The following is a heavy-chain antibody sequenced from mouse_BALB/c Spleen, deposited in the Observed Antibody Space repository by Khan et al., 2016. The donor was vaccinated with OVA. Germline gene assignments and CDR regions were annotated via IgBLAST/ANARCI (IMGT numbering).Heavy chain of an antibody. CDR3: ARHNYGPFAY. CDR1: GFTFSTFA. J-gene: IGHJ3*01. CDR2: ISTAGDYI. D-gene: IGHD1-1*01. V-gene: IGHV5-6*01. Sequence: EVELVESGGDLVKPGGSLKLSCAASGFTFSTFAMSWVRQTPDKRLEWVATISTAGDYIYYPDSVKGRFTISRDNAKNTLYLQMSSLRSEDTAMXYCARHNYGPFAYWGQGTLVTVSA.